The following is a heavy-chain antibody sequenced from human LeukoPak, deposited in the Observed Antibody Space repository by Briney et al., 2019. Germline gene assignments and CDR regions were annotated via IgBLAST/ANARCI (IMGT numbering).Heavy chain of an antibody. J-gene: IGHJ4*02. CDR3: ARDRAWGSYGPDY. CDR1: GFTFSSYG. D-gene: IGHD5-18*01. V-gene: IGHV3-33*01. CDR2: IWYDGSNK. Sequence: PGGSLRLSCAASGFTFSSYGMHWVRQAPGKGLGWVAVIWYDGSNKYYADSVKGRFTISRDNSKNTLYLQMNSLRAEDTAVYYCARDRAWGSYGPDYWGQGTLVTVSS.